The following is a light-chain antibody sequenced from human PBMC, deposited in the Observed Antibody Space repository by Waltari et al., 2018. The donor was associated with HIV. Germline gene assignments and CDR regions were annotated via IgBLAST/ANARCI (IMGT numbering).Light chain of an antibody. CDR2: DAS. J-gene: IGKJ2*01. V-gene: IGKV3-11*01. CDR3: QQRSNWPKT. CDR1: QSVSSY. Sequence: EIVLTQSPATLSLSPGERATLSFRASQSVSSYLAWYQQKPGQAPRLLIYDASNRATGIPARCSGSGSGTDFTLTISSLEPEDFAVYYCQQRSNWPKTFGQGTKLEIK.